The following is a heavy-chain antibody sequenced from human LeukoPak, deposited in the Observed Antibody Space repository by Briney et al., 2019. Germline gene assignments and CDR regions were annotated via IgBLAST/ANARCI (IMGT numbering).Heavy chain of an antibody. J-gene: IGHJ3*01. CDR1: GYTFTSTG. V-gene: IGHV1-18*01. D-gene: IGHD2-15*01. CDR3: ARDAPRWRNAFDF. CDR2: VSAYNGNT. Sequence: GASVKVSCKASGYTFTSTGICWVRQAPGQGLEWMGWVSAYNGNTNYAQKFRGRVTMTIDTSTNTAYMELRSLRSDDTAVYFCARDAPRWRNAFDFWGQGTMVTFSS.